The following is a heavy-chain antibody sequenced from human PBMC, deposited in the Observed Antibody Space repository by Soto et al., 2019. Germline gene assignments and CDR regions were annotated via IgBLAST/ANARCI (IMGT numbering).Heavy chain of an antibody. V-gene: IGHV1-2*04. J-gene: IGHJ5*02. CDR1: GYTFTGYY. CDR3: ARGDSCSGGSCYSRLPFDP. CDR2: INPNSGGT. Sequence: QVQLVQSGAEVKKPGASVKVSCKASGYTFTGYYMHWVRQAPGQGLEWMGWINPNSGGTNYAQKFQGWVTMTRDTSISTAYMELSRLRSDDTAVYYCARGDSCSGGSCYSRLPFDPWGQGTLVTVSS. D-gene: IGHD2-15*01.